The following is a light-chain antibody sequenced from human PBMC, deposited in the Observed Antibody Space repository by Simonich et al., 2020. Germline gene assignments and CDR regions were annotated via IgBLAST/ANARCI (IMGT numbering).Light chain of an antibody. Sequence: EIVLTQSPATLSLSPGERATLSCRSRQSVSSYLAWYQQKPGQAPRLLIYDASNRATGSPARFSGSGSGTDFTLTIGSLEPEDFAVYYCQQRSNWPYTFGQGTKLEIK. CDR2: DAS. J-gene: IGKJ2*01. CDR1: QSVSSY. V-gene: IGKV3-11*01. CDR3: QQRSNWPYT.